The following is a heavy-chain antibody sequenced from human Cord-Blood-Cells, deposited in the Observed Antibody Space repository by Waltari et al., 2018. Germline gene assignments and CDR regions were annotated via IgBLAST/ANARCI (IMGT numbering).Heavy chain of an antibody. CDR1: ARTSSSSA. CDR3: ARAAGYSYGFDY. CDR2: IIPIFGTA. Sequence: QVQLVQSGAEVEKPGSPVKVSCMASARTSSSSASSWVRQAPGQGPAWMGGIIPIFGTANYAQKFQGRVTITADESTSTAYMELSSLRSEDTAVYYCARAAGYSYGFDYWGQGTLVTVSS. D-gene: IGHD5-18*01. J-gene: IGHJ4*02. V-gene: IGHV1-69*01.